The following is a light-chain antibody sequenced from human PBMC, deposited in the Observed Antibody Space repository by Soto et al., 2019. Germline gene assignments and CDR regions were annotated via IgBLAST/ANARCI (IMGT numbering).Light chain of an antibody. CDR2: RAS. V-gene: IGKV3-20*01. Sequence: EIVLPQSPGTLSLSPGERATLSCRASQTISSSFLAWYQQKPGQAPRLLIYRASRRAPGSPDRFSGSGSWTDFTLTISRLEPEDFAVYYCHQFGSSPLDTFGHGTKVEIK. J-gene: IGKJ3*01. CDR3: HQFGSSPLDT. CDR1: QTISSSF.